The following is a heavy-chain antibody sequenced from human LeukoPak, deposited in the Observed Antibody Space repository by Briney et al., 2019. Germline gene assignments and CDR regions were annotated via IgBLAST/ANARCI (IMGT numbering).Heavy chain of an antibody. Sequence: SETLSLTCSVSGDSISTSSSYWGWIRQPPGKGLEWIGSIYYSGSTYYNTSLKSRVTISVDTSKNQFSLKLSSVTAADTAVYYCARVSGGYYFDYWGQGTLVIVSS. V-gene: IGHV4-39*01. CDR3: ARVSGGYYFDY. CDR2: IYYSGST. J-gene: IGHJ4*02. D-gene: IGHD3-10*01. CDR1: GDSISTSSSY.